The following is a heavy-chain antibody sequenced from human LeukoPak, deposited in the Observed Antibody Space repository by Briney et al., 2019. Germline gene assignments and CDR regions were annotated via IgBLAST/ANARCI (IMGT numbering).Heavy chain of an antibody. D-gene: IGHD3-22*01. CDR3: ASYYDSSGYYRYFDY. V-gene: IGHV4-61*05. Sequence: SETLSLTCTVSGGSIRSSSYYWGWIRQPPGKGLEWIGYIYYSGSTNYNPSLKSRVTISVDTSKNQFSLKLSSVTAADTAVYYCASYYDSSGYYRYFDYWGQGILVTVSS. CDR1: GGSIRSSSYY. J-gene: IGHJ4*02. CDR2: IYYSGST.